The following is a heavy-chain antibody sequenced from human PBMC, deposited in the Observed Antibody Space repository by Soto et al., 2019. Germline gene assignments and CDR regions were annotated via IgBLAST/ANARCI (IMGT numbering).Heavy chain of an antibody. CDR2: MNPNSGNT. Sequence: GASVKVSCTASGYTFTIYDINWVRQATGQGLEWMGWMNPNSGNTGYAQKFQGRVTMTRNTSISTAYMELSSLRSEDTAVYYCAREFYDILTGPTYHYYYMDVWGKGTTVTVSS. D-gene: IGHD3-9*01. J-gene: IGHJ6*03. CDR1: GYTFTIYD. CDR3: AREFYDILTGPTYHYYYMDV. V-gene: IGHV1-8*01.